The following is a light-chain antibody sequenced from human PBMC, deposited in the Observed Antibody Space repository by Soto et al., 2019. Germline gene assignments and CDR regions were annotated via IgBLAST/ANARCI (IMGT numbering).Light chain of an antibody. V-gene: IGKV1-5*01. CDR2: DAY. Sequence: DIQMTQSPSTLSASVGDRVTITCRASQTISSWLAWYQQLPGKAPKLLIYDAYTLETGVPSRFSGSGSGTDFTLTISSLQADDFATYYCQHYNSYSEAFGQGTKVDIK. CDR1: QTISSW. CDR3: QHYNSYSEA. J-gene: IGKJ1*01.